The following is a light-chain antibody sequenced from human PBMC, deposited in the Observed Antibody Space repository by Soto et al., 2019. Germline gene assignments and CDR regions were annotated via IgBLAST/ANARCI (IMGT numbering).Light chain of an antibody. CDR3: MQATHSPWT. J-gene: IGKJ1*01. V-gene: IGKV2-24*01. CDR1: QSLVHRDGNTY. CDR2: KIS. Sequence: DIVMTQTPLSSPVTLGQPASISCRSSQSLVHRDGNTYLSWLQQRPGQPPRLLIYKISKRFSGVPDRFSGSGAGTDFTLKITRVEAEDVGVYYCMQATHSPWTFGQGNKVEI.